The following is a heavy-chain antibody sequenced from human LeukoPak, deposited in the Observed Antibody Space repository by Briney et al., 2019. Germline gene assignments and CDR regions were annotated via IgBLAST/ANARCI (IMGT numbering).Heavy chain of an antibody. D-gene: IGHD3-10*01. CDR2: INHSGST. V-gene: IGHV4-34*01. J-gene: IGHJ6*04. Sequence: SETLSLTCTVSGGSINGYYWSWIRQPPGKGLEWIGEINHSGSTNYNPSLKSRVTISVDTSKNQFSLKLSSVTAADTAVYYCARGNTGYYGSGSYLPWGKGTTVTVSS. CDR1: GGSINGYY. CDR3: ARGNTGYYGSGSYLP.